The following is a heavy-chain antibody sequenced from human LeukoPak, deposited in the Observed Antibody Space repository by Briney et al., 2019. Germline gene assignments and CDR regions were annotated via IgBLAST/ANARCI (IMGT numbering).Heavy chain of an antibody. CDR3: ARGLYSSSSNYYFDY. V-gene: IGHV4-34*01. CDR2: INHSGST. Sequence: PSETLSLTCAVYGGSFSGYYWSWIRQPPGKGLEWIGEINHSGSTNYNPSLKSRVTISVDTSKNQFSLKLSSVTAADTAVYYCARGLYSSSSNYYFDYWGQGNLVTVSS. J-gene: IGHJ4*02. D-gene: IGHD6-6*01. CDR1: GGSFSGYY.